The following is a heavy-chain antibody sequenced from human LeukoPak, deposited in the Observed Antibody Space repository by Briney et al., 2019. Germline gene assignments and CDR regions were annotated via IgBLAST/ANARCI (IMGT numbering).Heavy chain of an antibody. J-gene: IGHJ6*03. D-gene: IGHD1-7*01. CDR1: GFTFSSYA. V-gene: IGHV3-23*01. Sequence: PGGSLRLSCAASGFTFSSYAMSWVRQAPGKGLEWVSAISGSGGSTYYADSVKGRFTISRDNSKNTLYLQMNSLRAEDTAVYYCAKDPVDFTPNLYYMDVWGKGTTVTVSS. CDR2: ISGSGGST. CDR3: AKDPVDFTPNLYYMDV.